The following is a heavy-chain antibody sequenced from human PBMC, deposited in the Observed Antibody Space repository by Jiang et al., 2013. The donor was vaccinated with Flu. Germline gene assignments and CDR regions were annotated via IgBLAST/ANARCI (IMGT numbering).Heavy chain of an antibody. D-gene: IGHD3-22*01. CDR1: SFIFSGSN. J-gene: IGHJ3*01. V-gene: IGHV3-73*02. CDR2: IKNKTYSYAT. CDR3: TRRYYESSGLDAFDF. Sequence: QLVESGGGLVQPGGSLKLSCADSSFIFSGSNIHWVRQASGKGLEWVGRIKNKTYSYATAYAASVKGRFSISRDDSKNTAYLQMNSLKTEDTAVYYCTRRYYESSGLDAFDFWGPGTMVTVSS.